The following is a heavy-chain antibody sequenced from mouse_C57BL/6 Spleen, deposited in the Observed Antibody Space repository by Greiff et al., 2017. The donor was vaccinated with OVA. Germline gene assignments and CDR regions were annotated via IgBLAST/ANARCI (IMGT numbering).Heavy chain of an antibody. CDR2: ISSGSSTI. V-gene: IGHV5-17*01. CDR3: ARPLGRKGTEFAY. CDR1: GFTFSDYG. D-gene: IGHD4-1*01. Sequence: EVQGVESGGGLVKPGGSLKLSCAASGFTFSDYGMHWVRQAPEKGLEWVAYISSGSSTIYYADTVKGSFTISRDNAKNTLFLQMTSLRSEDTAMYYGARPLGRKGTEFAYWGQGTLVTVSA. J-gene: IGHJ3*01.